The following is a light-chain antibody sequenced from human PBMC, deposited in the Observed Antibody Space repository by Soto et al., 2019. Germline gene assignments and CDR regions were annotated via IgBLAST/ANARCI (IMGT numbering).Light chain of an antibody. V-gene: IGKV1-5*01. Sequence: DFPMTQSPSTLSASVGDRVIVPRRASQSISSWWAWYQQKPGKAPKLLIYDASSLESGVPAKFSSSESGTEFTLTISSLQPDDFATYYCQQYETFSGTFGPGTKVDNK. CDR2: DAS. CDR1: QSISSW. CDR3: QQYETFSGT. J-gene: IGKJ1*01.